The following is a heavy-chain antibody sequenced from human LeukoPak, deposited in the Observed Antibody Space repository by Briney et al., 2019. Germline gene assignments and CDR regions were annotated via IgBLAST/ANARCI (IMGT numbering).Heavy chain of an antibody. D-gene: IGHD6-13*01. CDR3: AIAPNSHSSSWYWNLDY. CDR1: GGTFSSYA. V-gene: IGHV1-69*05. CDR2: IIPIFGTA. Sequence: SVKVSCRASGGTFSSYAISWVRQAPGQGLEWMRGIIPIFGTANYAQKFQGRVTITTDESTSTAYMELSSLRSEDTAVYYCAIAPNSHSSSWYWNLDYWGQGTLVTVSS. J-gene: IGHJ4*02.